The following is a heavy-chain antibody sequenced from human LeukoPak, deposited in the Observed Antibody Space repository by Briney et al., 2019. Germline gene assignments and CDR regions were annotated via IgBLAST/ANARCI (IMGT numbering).Heavy chain of an antibody. D-gene: IGHD2-2*01. J-gene: IGHJ6*02. CDR1: GYTFTSYG. V-gene: IGHV1-18*01. Sequence: ASVKVSCKASGYTFTSYGISWVRQAPGQGLEWMGWISAYNGNTNYAQKLQGRVTMTTDTSTSTAYMELRSLRSDDTAVYYCARNPGLVVPASLYYGMDVWGQGTTVTVSS. CDR3: ARNPGLVVPASLYYGMDV. CDR2: ISAYNGNT.